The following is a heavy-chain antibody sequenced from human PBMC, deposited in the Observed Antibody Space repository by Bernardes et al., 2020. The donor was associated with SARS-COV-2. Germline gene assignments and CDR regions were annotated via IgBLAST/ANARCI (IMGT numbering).Heavy chain of an antibody. Sequence: VESLFLSCAASGFTFRAYWMHWVRQVPGQGLVWVSRMDENGRTIDYADSVKGRFIISRDNAKNTLYLQMNSLRAEDTAVYYCAADLSGRMDSWGQGTLVTVSS. D-gene: IGHD3-10*01. CDR1: GFTFRAYW. J-gene: IGHJ4*02. V-gene: IGHV3-74*01. CDR3: AADLSGRMDS. CDR2: MDENGRTI.